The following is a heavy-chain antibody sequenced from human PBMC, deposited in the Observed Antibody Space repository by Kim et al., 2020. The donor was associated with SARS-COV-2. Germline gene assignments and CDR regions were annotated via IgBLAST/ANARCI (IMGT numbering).Heavy chain of an antibody. D-gene: IGHD6-19*01. CDR1: GFTFDDYA. V-gene: IGHV3-9*01. CDR2: ISWNSGST. Sequence: GWSLRLSCAASGFTFDDYAMHWVRQAPGKGLEWVSGISWNSGSTGYADSVKGRFTISRDNAKNSLYLQMNRLRAEDTALYYCAKASGYLYRSAWYGDAFDMGSQGTVVTVYS. CDR3: AKASGYLYRSAWYGDAFDM. J-gene: IGHJ3*02.